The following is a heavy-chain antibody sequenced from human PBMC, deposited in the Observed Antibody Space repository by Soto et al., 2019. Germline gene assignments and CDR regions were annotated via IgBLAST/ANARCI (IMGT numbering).Heavy chain of an antibody. J-gene: IGHJ4*02. CDR2: ISGSGGST. CDR3: AKSLRPVVVTAILPFDY. CDR1: GFTFSSYA. D-gene: IGHD2-21*02. V-gene: IGHV3-23*01. Sequence: PRGSLRLSCAASGFTFSSYAMSWVRQAPGKGLEWVSAISGSGGSTYYADSVKGRFTISRDNSKNTLYLQMNSLRAEDTAVYYCAKSLRPVVVTAILPFDYWGQGTLVTVSS.